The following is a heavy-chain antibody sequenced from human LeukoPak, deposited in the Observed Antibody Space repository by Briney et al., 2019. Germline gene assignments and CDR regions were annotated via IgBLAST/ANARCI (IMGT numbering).Heavy chain of an antibody. J-gene: IGHJ4*02. CDR1: GFTFSDYY. CDR3: ARDCGGSCLTPDFDY. Sequence: PGGSLRLSCAASGFTFSDYYMSWIRQAPGKGLEWVSYISSSSSYTNYADSVKGRFTISRDNAKNSLYLQMNSLRAEDTAVYYCARDCGGSCLTPDFDYWGQGTLVTVSS. V-gene: IGHV3-11*06. CDR2: ISSSSSYT. D-gene: IGHD2-15*01.